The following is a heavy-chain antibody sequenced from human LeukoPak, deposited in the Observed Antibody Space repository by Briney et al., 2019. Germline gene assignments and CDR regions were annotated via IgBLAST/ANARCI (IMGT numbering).Heavy chain of an antibody. CDR3: ATLYGDPPN. CDR1: GGSFSGYY. D-gene: IGHD4-17*01. CDR2: INHSGST. Sequence: SETLSLTCAVYGGSFSGYYWSWIRQPPGKGLEWTGEINHSGSTNYNPSLKSRVTISVDTSKNQFSLKLSSVAAADTAVYYCATLYGDPPNWGQGTLVTVSS. J-gene: IGHJ4*02. V-gene: IGHV4-34*01.